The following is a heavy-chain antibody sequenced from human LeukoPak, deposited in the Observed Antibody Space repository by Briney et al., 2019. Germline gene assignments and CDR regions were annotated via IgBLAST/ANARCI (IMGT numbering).Heavy chain of an antibody. CDR1: GFTFSSYD. Sequence: GGSLRLSCAASGFTFSSYDMHWVRQATGKGLEWVSVIGTAGDTYYPDSVKGRFTISRDNSRSILYLQMNSLRPEDTAVYSCARSFFQWNYGSCLDSWGQGTLVTVSS. CDR2: IGTAGDT. CDR3: ARSFFQWNYGSCLDS. J-gene: IGHJ4*02. V-gene: IGHV3-13*01. D-gene: IGHD1-7*01.